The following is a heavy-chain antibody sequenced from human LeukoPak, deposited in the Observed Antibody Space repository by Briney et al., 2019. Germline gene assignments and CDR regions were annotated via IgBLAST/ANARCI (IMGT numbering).Heavy chain of an antibody. Sequence: EASVKVSCRVSGYTLTELSMHWVRQAPGKGLEWMGGFDPEDGETIYAQKFQGRVTMTEDTSTDTAYMELSSLRSEDTAVYYCAATPPDGNNCGGDCYDAFDIWGQGTMVTVSS. D-gene: IGHD2-21*02. J-gene: IGHJ3*02. CDR3: AATPPDGNNCGGDCYDAFDI. CDR2: FDPEDGET. CDR1: GYTLTELS. V-gene: IGHV1-24*01.